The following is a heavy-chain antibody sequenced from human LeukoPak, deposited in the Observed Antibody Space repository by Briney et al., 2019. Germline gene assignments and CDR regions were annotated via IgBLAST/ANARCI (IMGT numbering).Heavy chain of an antibody. CDR2: INPNSGAT. J-gene: IGHJ4*02. CDR3: AKEGLERWELSGYY. Sequence: ASVKVSCKASGYIFTGYYMHWVRQAPGQGLEWMGWINPNSGATNYAQKFQGRVTMTRDMSISTVYMEVSSLRFDDTAVYYCAKEGLERWELSGYYWGQGTLVTVSS. CDR1: GYIFTGYY. V-gene: IGHV1-2*02. D-gene: IGHD1-26*01.